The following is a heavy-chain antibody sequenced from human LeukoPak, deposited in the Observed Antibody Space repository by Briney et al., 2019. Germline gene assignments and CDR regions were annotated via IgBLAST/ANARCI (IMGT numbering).Heavy chain of an antibody. Sequence: ASVKVSCKTSGYNFIDYYVYWVRQALGQRLEWMGWINPNGGGTNYAQKFQGRVTMTRDTSITTAYMELSSLRSDDTAVYFCARDLAYGDPPSGFDPWGQGTLVTVSS. CDR3: ARDLAYGDPPSGFDP. CDR2: INPNGGGT. CDR1: GYNFIDYY. J-gene: IGHJ5*02. D-gene: IGHD4-17*01. V-gene: IGHV1-2*02.